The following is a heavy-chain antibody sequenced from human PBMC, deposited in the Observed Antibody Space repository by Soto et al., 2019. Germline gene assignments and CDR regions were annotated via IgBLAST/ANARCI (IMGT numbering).Heavy chain of an antibody. CDR2: INPNSGGT. D-gene: IGHD6-19*01. V-gene: IGHV1-2*02. CDR3: ARVVQCPYYYYGMDV. Sequence: GASVKVSCKASGYTFTGYYMHWVRQAPGQGLECMVWINPNSGGTNYAQKFQGRVTMTRATSISTSYMELSRLRSADTAVYYGARVVQCPYYYYGMDVWGRGTTVTVSS. CDR1: GYTFTGYY. J-gene: IGHJ6*02.